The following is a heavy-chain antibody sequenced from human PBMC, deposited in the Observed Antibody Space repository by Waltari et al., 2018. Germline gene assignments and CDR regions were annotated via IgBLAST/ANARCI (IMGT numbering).Heavy chain of an antibody. Sequence: QVQLVQSGAEVKKPGSSVKVSCKASGGTFSSYAISWVRQAPGQGLEWMGGIIPIFGTANYAQKFQGRVTITADESTSTAYMELSSLRSEDTAVYYCARDGLGGSHSLGYYGMDVWGQGTTVTVSS. CDR2: IIPIFGTA. D-gene: IGHD1-26*01. J-gene: IGHJ6*02. V-gene: IGHV1-69*01. CDR3: ARDGLGGSHSLGYYGMDV. CDR1: GGTFSSYA.